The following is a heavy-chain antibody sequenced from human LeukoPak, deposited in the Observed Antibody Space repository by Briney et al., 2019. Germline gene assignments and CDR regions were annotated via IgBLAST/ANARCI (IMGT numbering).Heavy chain of an antibody. J-gene: IGHJ6*03. Sequence: SETLSLTCTVSGGSISSYYWSWIRQPAGKGLEWIGRIYTSGSTNYNPSLKGRVTMSVDTSKNQFSLKLSSVTAADTAVYYCARGLYYDFWSGSTTWGYYMDVWGKGTTVTVSS. CDR2: IYTSGST. CDR3: ARGLYYDFWSGSTTWGYYMDV. CDR1: GGSISSYY. V-gene: IGHV4-4*07. D-gene: IGHD3-3*01.